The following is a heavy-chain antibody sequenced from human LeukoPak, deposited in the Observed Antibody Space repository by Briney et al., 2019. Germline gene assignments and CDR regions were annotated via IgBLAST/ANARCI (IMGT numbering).Heavy chain of an antibody. V-gene: IGHV4-59*01. CDR2: IYYSGST. CDR3: ARMSSSTSWDDAFDI. CDR1: GGSIDYYY. Sequence: PSETLSLTCTVSGGSIDYYYWSWIRQSPGKGLDWIGYIYYSGSTNYKPSFKSRVTMSVDTSKNQFSLKLSSVTAADTAVYYCARMSSSTSWDDAFDIWGQGTMVTVSS. D-gene: IGHD2-2*01. J-gene: IGHJ3*02.